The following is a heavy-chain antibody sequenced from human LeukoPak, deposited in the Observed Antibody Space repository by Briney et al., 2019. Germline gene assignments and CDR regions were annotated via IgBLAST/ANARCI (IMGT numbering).Heavy chain of an antibody. CDR1: GFTFSSYW. J-gene: IGHJ5*02. CDR3: ARATASNWFDP. V-gene: IGHV3-7*01. CDR2: IKEDGSEK. Sequence: PGGSLRLSCAASGFTFSSYWMSWVRQAPGKGLEWVANIKEDGSEKHYVHSVKGRFTISRDNAKNSLSLQMNSLRAEDTAVYYCARATASNWFDPWGQGTLVTVSS. D-gene: IGHD2-21*01.